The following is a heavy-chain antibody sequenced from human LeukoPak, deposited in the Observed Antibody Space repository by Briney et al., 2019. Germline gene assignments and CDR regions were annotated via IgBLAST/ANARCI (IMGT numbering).Heavy chain of an antibody. CDR2: IYTSGST. CDR1: GGSISSYY. J-gene: IGHJ4*02. CDR3: ASGRVTTLFDY. V-gene: IGHV4-4*07. D-gene: IGHD4-17*01. Sequence: PSETLSLTCTVSGGSISSYYGSWIRQPAGKGLEWIGRIYTSGSTNYNPSLKSRVTMSVDTSKNQFSLKLSSVTAADTAVYYCASGRVTTLFDYWGQGTLVTVSS.